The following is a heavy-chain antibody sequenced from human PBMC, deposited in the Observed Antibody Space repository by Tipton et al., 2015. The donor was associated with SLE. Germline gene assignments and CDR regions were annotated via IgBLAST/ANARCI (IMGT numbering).Heavy chain of an antibody. J-gene: IGHJ4*02. D-gene: IGHD3-16*02. CDR1: GFTFSTYG. CDR2: IWYDGSNK. Sequence: SLRLSCAASGFTFSTYGMHWVRQAPGKGLEWLTFIWYDGSNKDYADSVRGRFTISRDNSKNTLYLQMNSLRPEDTAVYYCAKDRQTGSYHPFDYWGQGTLVSVSS. V-gene: IGHV3-30*02. CDR3: AKDRQTGSYHPFDY.